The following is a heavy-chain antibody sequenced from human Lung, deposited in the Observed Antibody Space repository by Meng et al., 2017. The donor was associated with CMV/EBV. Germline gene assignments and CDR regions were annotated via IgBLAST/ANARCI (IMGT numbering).Heavy chain of an antibody. CDR2: IYYSGST. CDR3: ARDLRVGGVATWFDP. D-gene: IGHD3-3*01. J-gene: IGHJ5*02. CDR1: GGSISSYSYY. Sequence: SXTLSLXCTVSGGSISSYSYYWGWIRQPPGRGLEWIGSIYYSGSTYYNPSLKSRVTISVDMSKNQFSLKLSSVTAADTAVYYCARDLRVGGVATWFDPSGHGXLVTVSS. V-gene: IGHV4-39*07.